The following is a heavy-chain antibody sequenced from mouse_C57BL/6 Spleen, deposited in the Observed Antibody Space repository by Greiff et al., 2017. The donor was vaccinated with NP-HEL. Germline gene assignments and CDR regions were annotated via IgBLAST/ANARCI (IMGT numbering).Heavy chain of an antibody. D-gene: IGHD1-1*01. Sequence: EVQLQQSGPELVKPGASVKISCKASGYTFTDYYMNWVKQSHGKSLEWIGDINPNNGGTSYNQKFKGKATLTVDKSSSTAYMELRSLTSEDSAVYYCARTVLITTVVASRYYFDYWGQGTTLTVSS. J-gene: IGHJ2*01. CDR3: ARTVLITTVVASRYYFDY. CDR1: GYTFTDYY. V-gene: IGHV1-26*01. CDR2: INPNNGGT.